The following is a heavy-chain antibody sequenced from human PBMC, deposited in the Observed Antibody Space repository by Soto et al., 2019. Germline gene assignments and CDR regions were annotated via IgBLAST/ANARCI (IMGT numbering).Heavy chain of an antibody. Sequence: QVQLQESGPGLVKPSQTLSLTCTVSGGSISSGGYYWSWIRQRPGKGLEWIGYIYYSGSTYYNPSLKSRVTISVDTSKNQFSLKLSSVTAADTAVYYGARGSRFLEWLSYMDVWGQGTTVTVSS. CDR3: ARGSRFLEWLSYMDV. CDR2: IYYSGST. J-gene: IGHJ6*02. D-gene: IGHD3-3*01. V-gene: IGHV4-31*03. CDR1: GGSISSGGYY.